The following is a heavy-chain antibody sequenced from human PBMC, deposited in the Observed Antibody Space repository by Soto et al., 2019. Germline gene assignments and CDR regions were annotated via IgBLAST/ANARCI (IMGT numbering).Heavy chain of an antibody. Sequence: XDSLTISCKGSGYSFTSYWIGLVRQMPGKGLEWMGIIYPGDSDTRYSPSFQGQVTISADKSISTAYLQWSSLKASDTAMYYCARRVVRDGMDVWGQGTTVTVS. CDR1: GYSFTSYW. J-gene: IGHJ6*02. D-gene: IGHD3-10*01. V-gene: IGHV5-51*01. CDR2: IYPGDSDT. CDR3: ARRVVRDGMDV.